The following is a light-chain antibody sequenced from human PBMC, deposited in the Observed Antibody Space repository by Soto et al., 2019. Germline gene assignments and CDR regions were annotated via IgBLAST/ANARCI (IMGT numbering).Light chain of an antibody. J-gene: IGKJ5*01. Sequence: EIVLTQSPGTLSLSPGESATLSCRASQSVSSSYLAWYKQKPGLAPRLVIYDASSRASGIPERVSGSGSGTGFSLTISSLEPEDSAVYYCQQYGSSPITFGQGTRLEIK. CDR1: QSVSSSY. CDR2: DAS. V-gene: IGKV3-20*01. CDR3: QQYGSSPIT.